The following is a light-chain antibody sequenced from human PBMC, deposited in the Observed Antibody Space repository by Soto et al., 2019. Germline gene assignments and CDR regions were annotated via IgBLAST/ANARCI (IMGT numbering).Light chain of an antibody. Sequence: DIQLTQSPSSLSASVGDRVTITCRASQSISSYLNWFQQKPGKAPKLLNYAASSLQSGVPSRFSGSESGTDFTLTISSLQPEDFATYYCQQSYSTPLTFGGGTKVEIK. CDR1: QSISSY. V-gene: IGKV1-39*01. CDR3: QQSYSTPLT. CDR2: AAS. J-gene: IGKJ4*01.